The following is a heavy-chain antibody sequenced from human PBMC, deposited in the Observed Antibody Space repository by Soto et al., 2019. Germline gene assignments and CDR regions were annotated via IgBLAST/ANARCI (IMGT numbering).Heavy chain of an antibody. V-gene: IGHV4-31*03. Sequence: PSETLSLTCTVSGGSISSGGYYWSWIRQHPGKGLEWIGYIYYSGSTYYNPSLKSRVTISVDTSKNQFSLKLSSVTAADTAVYYCARVRKYSSSSDYYYGMDVWGQGTTVTVSS. CDR3: ARVRKYSSSSDYYYGMDV. CDR2: IYYSGST. J-gene: IGHJ6*02. D-gene: IGHD6-6*01. CDR1: GGSISSGGYY.